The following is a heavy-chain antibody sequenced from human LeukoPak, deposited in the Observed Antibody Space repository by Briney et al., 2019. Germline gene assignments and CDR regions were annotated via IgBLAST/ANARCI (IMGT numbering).Heavy chain of an antibody. V-gene: IGHV3-23*01. CDR2: ISGSGGST. CDR1: GFTFSSYG. CDR3: AKADCSSTSCSSGDDY. J-gene: IGHJ4*02. D-gene: IGHD2-2*01. Sequence: GGSLRLSCAASGFTFSSYGMSWVRQAPGKGLEWVSAISGSGGSTYYADSVKGRFTISRDNSKNTLYLQMDSLRAEDTAVYYCAKADCSSTSCSSGDDYWGQGTLVTVSS.